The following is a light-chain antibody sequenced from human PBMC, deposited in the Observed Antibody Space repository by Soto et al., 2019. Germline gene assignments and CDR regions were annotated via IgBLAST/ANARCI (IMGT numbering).Light chain of an antibody. CDR1: QSVSSY. J-gene: IGKJ2*01. V-gene: IGKV3-11*01. Sequence: EIVLTQSPATLSLSPGERATLSCRASQSVSSYLAWYQQKPGQAPRLLIYDASSRATGIPARFRGSGSGTDFTLTISSLEHEDFAVYYCQQRSNWPLMYTFGQGTKLEIK. CDR3: QQRSNWPLMYT. CDR2: DAS.